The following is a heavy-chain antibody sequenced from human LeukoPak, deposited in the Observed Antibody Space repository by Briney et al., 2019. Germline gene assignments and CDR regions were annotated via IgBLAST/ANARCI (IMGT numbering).Heavy chain of an antibody. CDR2: ISSSGSTI. V-gene: IGHV3-48*03. Sequence: PGGSLRLSCAASGFMFSSYEMNWVRQAPGKGLEWVSYISSSGSTIHYADSVKGRFTISRDNAKNSLYLQMNSLRAEDTAIYYCARETAAVNWGQGTVVTVSP. CDR3: ARETAAVN. D-gene: IGHD6-13*01. J-gene: IGHJ4*02. CDR1: GFMFSSYE.